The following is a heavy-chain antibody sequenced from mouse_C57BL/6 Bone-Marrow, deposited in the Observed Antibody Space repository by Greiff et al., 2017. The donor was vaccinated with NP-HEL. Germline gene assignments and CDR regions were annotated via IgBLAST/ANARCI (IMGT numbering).Heavy chain of an antibody. CDR1: GFTFSSYA. D-gene: IGHD3-3*01. CDR3: ARGLGLYYAMDY. Sequence: EVMLVESGGGLVKPGGSLKLSCAASGFTFSSYAMSWVRQTPEKRLEWVATISDGGSYTYYPDNVKGRFTISRDNAKKNLYLQMSHLKSEDTAMYYCARGLGLYYAMDYWGQGTSVTVSS. CDR2: ISDGGSYT. V-gene: IGHV5-4*03. J-gene: IGHJ4*01.